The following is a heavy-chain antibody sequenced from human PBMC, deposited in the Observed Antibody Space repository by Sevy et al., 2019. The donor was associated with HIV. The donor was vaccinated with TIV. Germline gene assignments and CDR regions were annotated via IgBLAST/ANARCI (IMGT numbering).Heavy chain of an antibody. CDR3: ANKRGYNQGPFDY. CDR2: IHHSGGT. Sequence: SETLSLTCTVSGGSISSSDSYWRWIRQPPGKGLEWFGYIHHSGGTYYNPFLKSRVAMSVDTSERQFSLKLSFMTAADTAVYYCANKRGYNQGPFDYWGQGTLVTVSS. CDR1: GGSISSSDSY. V-gene: IGHV4-30-4*01. D-gene: IGHD5-12*01. J-gene: IGHJ4*02.